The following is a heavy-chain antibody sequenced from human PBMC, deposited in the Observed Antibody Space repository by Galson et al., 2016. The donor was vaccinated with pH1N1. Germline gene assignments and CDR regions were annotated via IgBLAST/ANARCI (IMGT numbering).Heavy chain of an antibody. D-gene: IGHD3-22*01. CDR3: VKLDSSGYYYGRFDS. J-gene: IGHJ4*02. V-gene: IGHV3-23*01. CDR2: ISSSYGNI. CDR1: GFTFSSYA. Sequence: SLRLSCAASGFTFSSYAMTWVRQAPGKGLQWVSTISSSYGNIFYADSVRGRFTISRDNSKNTLYLQLNSLRAEDTAIYYCVKLDSSGYYYGRFDSWGQGTLVTVSS.